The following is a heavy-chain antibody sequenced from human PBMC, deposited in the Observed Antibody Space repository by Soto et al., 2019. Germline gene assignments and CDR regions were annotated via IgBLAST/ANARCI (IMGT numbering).Heavy chain of an antibody. CDR1: GGTFSSYA. V-gene: IGHV1-69*01. D-gene: IGHD3-10*01. J-gene: IGHJ4*02. CDR2: IIPIFGTA. Sequence: QVQLVQSGAEVKKPGSSVKVSCTASGGTFSSYAISWVRQAPGQGLEWMGGIIPIFGTANYAQKFQGRVTITADESTSTAYMELSSLRSEDTAVYYCARERDYYGSGSYFSGVGYWGQGTLVTVSS. CDR3: ARERDYYGSGSYFSGVGY.